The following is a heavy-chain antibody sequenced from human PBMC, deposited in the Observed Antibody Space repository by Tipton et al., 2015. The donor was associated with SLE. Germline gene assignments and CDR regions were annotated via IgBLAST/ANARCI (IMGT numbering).Heavy chain of an antibody. CDR1: GGSVSSGSDY. CDR3: ARYDIVVTSFDY. V-gene: IGHV4-61*01. J-gene: IGHJ4*02. CDR2: IYYTGST. Sequence: TLSLTCTVSGGSVSSGSDYWSWIRQPPGKGLEWIGNIYYTGSTNYNPSLESRVTMSVDTSKNQFSLRLSSVTAADKAVYYCARYDIVVTSFDYWGQGTLVTVSS. D-gene: IGHD2-15*01.